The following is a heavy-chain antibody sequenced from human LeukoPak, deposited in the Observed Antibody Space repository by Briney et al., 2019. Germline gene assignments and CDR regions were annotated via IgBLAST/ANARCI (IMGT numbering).Heavy chain of an antibody. D-gene: IGHD6-19*01. CDR3: ARSSGRNWFDP. V-gene: IGHV1-24*01. J-gene: IGHJ5*02. CDR2: VDPDDGQR. Sequence: ASVKVPCKISGYTLNDISVHWVRQPPGKGLEWMGGVDPDDGQRVYAQRFQGRVTITADKSTSTAYMELSSLRSEDTAVYYCARSSGRNWFDPWGQGTLVTVSS. CDR1: GYTLNDIS.